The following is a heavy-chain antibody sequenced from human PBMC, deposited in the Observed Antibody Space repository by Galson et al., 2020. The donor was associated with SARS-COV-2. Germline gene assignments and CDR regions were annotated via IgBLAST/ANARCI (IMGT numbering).Heavy chain of an antibody. CDR1: GGSISTSNW. CDR2: IYRSGGT. V-gene: IGHV4-4*02. J-gene: IGHJ3*02. D-gene: IGHD1-26*01. Sequence: SETLSLTCVLSGGSISTSNWWSWVRQPPGKGLEWIGEIYRSGGTKYNPSLKSRVTMSVDKSKNQFSLTLNSVTAADTAVYYCARMGPGTFYIWGQGTMVTVS. CDR3: ARMGPGTFYI.